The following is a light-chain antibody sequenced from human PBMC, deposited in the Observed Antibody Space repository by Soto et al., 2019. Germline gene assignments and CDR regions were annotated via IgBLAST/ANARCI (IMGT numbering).Light chain of an antibody. CDR1: SSDVGGYHY. V-gene: IGLV2-11*01. Sequence: QSALTQPRSVSGSPGQSVTLSCTGTSSDVGGYHYVSWYQHHPGKAPKIIIYDVNKRPSGVSDRFSGSKSANTASLTISGLQNEDEADYYCCSYAGSYTLVFGGGTKVTVL. CDR2: DVN. CDR3: CSYAGSYTLV. J-gene: IGLJ2*01.